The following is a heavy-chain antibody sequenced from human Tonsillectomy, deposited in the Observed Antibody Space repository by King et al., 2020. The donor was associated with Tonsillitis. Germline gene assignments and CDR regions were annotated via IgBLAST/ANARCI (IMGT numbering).Heavy chain of an antibody. Sequence: QLQESGSGLVKPSQTLSLTCAVSGGSISSGGYSWSWIRQPPGKGLEWIGYIYHSGSTYYNPSLKSRVTISVDRSKNQFSLKLSSVTAPDTAVYYCARVPGCSSTSCYYEWFDPWGQGTLVTVSS. V-gene: IGHV4-30-2*01. D-gene: IGHD2-2*01. CDR1: GGSISSGGYS. CDR3: ARVPGCSSTSCYYEWFDP. CDR2: IYHSGST. J-gene: IGHJ5*02.